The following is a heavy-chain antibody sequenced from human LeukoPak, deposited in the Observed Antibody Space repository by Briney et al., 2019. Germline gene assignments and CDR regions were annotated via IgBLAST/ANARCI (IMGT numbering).Heavy chain of an antibody. CDR1: GGTFSTSA. CDR2: IIPIFGTP. CDR3: ARAADYYDVRGYYYYFDY. J-gene: IGHJ4*02. D-gene: IGHD3-22*01. Sequence: SVKVSCKASGGTFSTSAISWVRQAPGQGLEWMGVIIPIFGTPNYAQSFQGRVTITTDESTTTAYMELSSLRSEDTAVYYCARAADYYDVRGYYYYFDYWGQGTLVTVSS. V-gene: IGHV1-69*05.